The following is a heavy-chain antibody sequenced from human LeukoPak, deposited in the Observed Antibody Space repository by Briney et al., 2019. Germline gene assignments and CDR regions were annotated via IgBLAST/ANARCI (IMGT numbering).Heavy chain of an antibody. Sequence: GGSLRLSCAASGFTFSSYAMSWVRQAPGKGLEWVSAISGSGGSTYYADSVKGRFTISRDNSKNTLYLQMNSLRAEDTAVYYRARGLAHIWFGESSYYFDYWGQGTLVTVSS. CDR1: GFTFSSYA. J-gene: IGHJ4*02. CDR2: ISGSGGST. V-gene: IGHV3-23*01. D-gene: IGHD3-10*01. CDR3: ARGLAHIWFGESSYYFDY.